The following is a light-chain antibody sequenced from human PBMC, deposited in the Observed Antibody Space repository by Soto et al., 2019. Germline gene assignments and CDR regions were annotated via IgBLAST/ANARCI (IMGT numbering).Light chain of an antibody. V-gene: IGKV3-15*01. CDR1: QSVSSN. CDR3: QQYNNWLSLT. J-gene: IGKJ4*01. Sequence: EIVMTQSPATLSVSPGERATLSCRASQSVSSNLAWYQQISGQAPRLLIYGASTRATGIPARFSGSGSGTEFTLTISSLQSEDFAVYYCQQYNNWLSLTFGGGTKVDIK. CDR2: GAS.